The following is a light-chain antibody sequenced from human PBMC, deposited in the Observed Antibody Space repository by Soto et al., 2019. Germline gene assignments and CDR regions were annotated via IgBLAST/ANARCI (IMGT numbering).Light chain of an antibody. CDR1: QSISSG. J-gene: IGKJ1*01. CDR2: KAS. Sequence: DSHMTHSPSTLSASVRDRVTITFRASQSISSGLARYKPNPGQAPKLLIYKASSLESRVPSRFRGSGSGTEFTLTISSLQPDDFATYYCQQYNTYLTFGQGTKVDI. CDR3: QQYNTYLT. V-gene: IGKV1-5*03.